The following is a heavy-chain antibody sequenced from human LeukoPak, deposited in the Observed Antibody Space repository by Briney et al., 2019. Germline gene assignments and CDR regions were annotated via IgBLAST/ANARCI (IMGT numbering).Heavy chain of an antibody. J-gene: IGHJ4*02. D-gene: IGHD6-13*01. CDR2: IYYSGST. V-gene: IGHV4-59*01. CDR3: ARDRGIAAAGTYDY. CDR1: GASISGYY. Sequence: PSETLSLTCTVSGASISGYYWSWIRQPPGKGLEWIGYIYYSGSTNYNPSLKSRVTISVDTSKNQFSLKLSSVTAADTAVYYCARDRGIAAAGTYDYWGQGTLVTVSA.